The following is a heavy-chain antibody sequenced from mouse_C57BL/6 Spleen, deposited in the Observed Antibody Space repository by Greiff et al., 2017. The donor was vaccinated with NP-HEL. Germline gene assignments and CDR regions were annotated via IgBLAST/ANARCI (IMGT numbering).Heavy chain of an antibody. CDR3: ARPPQGDYFDY. CDR1: GYTFTSYW. CDR2: IHPNSGST. J-gene: IGHJ2*01. V-gene: IGHV1-64*01. Sequence: QVQLKQPGAELVKPVSSFPFSFPSSGYTFTSYWIHWVKQRPGQGLEWIGMIHPNSGSTHYNEKFKSKATLTVDKSSSTAYMQLSSLTSEDSAVYYCARPPQGDYFDYWGQGTTLTVSS.